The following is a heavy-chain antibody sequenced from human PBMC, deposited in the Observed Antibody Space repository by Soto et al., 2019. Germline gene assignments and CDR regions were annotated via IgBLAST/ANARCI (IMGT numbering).Heavy chain of an antibody. CDR3: ARDAAAGLNDC. V-gene: IGHV1-18*01. CDR1: GYTFTNYG. D-gene: IGHD6-13*01. CDR2: INAYNGNT. Sequence: QVQLVQYEAEVKKPGASVMVSCKASGYTFTNYGISWVRQAPGQGLEWMGWINAYNGNTKSAQKLQGRVTLTTDTSTSTAYMELRSLRSDDTAVYYCARDAAAGLNDCWGQGTLVTVSS. J-gene: IGHJ4*02.